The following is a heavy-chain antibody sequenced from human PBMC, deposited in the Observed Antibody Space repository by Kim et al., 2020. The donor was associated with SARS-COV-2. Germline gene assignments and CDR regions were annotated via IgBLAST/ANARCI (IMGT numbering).Heavy chain of an antibody. CDR3: ARDQYSSSCDFDI. J-gene: IGHJ2*01. Sequence: GGSLRLSCAASGFTFSGYWMSWVRQAPGKGLEWVANIKQDRGEIYYADSVKGRFTISRDNAKNSLYLQMNSLRAEDTALYYCARDQYSSSCDFDIWGRGTLVTVSS. CDR1: GFTFSGYW. V-gene: IGHV3-7*01. D-gene: IGHD6-13*01. CDR2: IKQDRGEI.